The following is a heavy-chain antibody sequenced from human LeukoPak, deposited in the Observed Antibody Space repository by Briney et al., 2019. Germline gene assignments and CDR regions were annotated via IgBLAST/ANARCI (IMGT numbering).Heavy chain of an antibody. D-gene: IGHD5-18*01. J-gene: IGHJ4*02. CDR1: GFTFSSYG. V-gene: IGHV3-33*01. CDR2: IWYDGSNK. Sequence: PGGSLRLSCAASGFTFSSYGMHWVRQAPGKGREWVAVIWYDGSNKYYADSVKGRFTISRDNSKNTLYLQMNSLRAEDTAVYYCARESDTALIWGQGTLVTVSS. CDR3: ARESDTALI.